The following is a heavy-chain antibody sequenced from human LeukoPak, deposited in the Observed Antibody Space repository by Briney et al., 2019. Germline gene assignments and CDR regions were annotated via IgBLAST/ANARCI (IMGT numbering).Heavy chain of an antibody. J-gene: IGHJ4*02. CDR2: INPNSGGT. CDR3: ARGNIVVVPAARSDY. CDR1: GYTFTGYY. V-gene: IGHV1-2*02. D-gene: IGHD2-2*01. Sequence: LRASVKVSCKASGYTFTGYYMHWVRQAPGQGLEWMGWINPNSGGTNYAQKFQGRVTMTRDTPISTAYMELSRLRSDDTAVYYCARGNIVVVPAARSDYWGQGTLVTVSS.